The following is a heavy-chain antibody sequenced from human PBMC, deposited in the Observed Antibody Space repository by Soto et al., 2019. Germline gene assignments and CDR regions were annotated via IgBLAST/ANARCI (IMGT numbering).Heavy chain of an antibody. CDR1: GFTVSSNY. Sequence: GGSLRLSCAASGFTVSSNYMSWVRQAPGKGLEWVSVIYSGGSTYYADSVKGRFTISRDNSKNTLYLQMNSLRAEDTAVYYCASSARDRSWYEDYYYYMDVWGKGTTVTVSS. CDR2: IYSGGST. J-gene: IGHJ6*03. D-gene: IGHD6-13*01. CDR3: ASSARDRSWYEDYYYYMDV. V-gene: IGHV3-66*01.